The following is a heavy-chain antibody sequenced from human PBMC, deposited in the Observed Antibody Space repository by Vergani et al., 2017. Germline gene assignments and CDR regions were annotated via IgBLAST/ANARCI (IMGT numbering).Heavy chain of an antibody. CDR1: GFTFSSYS. CDR2: ISSSSSYI. Sequence: EVQLLESGGGLVQPGGSLRLSCAASGFTFSSYSMNWVRQAPGKGLEWVSSISSSSSYIYYADSVKGRFTISRDNAKNSLYLQMNSLRAEDTAVYYCARDNDYYYGMDVWGQGTTVTVSS. J-gene: IGHJ6*02. CDR3: ARDNDYYYGMDV. V-gene: IGHV3-21*01.